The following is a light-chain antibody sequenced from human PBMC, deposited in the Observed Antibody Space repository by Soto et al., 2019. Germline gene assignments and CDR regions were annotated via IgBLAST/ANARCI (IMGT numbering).Light chain of an antibody. Sequence: DIVMTQSPDSLAVSLGERANINCKSSQSVLYTSNNKNYFAWYQQKPGQPPKLLIYWASTRQSGVPDRFSGSGSGTDFTLTISSLQAEDVAVYYCQQYYTTPYTFGQGTNLEIK. CDR1: QSVLYTSNNKNY. CDR3: QQYYTTPYT. CDR2: WAS. J-gene: IGKJ2*01. V-gene: IGKV4-1*01.